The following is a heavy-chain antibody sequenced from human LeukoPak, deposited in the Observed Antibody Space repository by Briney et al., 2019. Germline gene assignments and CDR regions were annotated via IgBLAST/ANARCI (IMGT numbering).Heavy chain of an antibody. Sequence: GGSLRLSCAASGFTVSSNYMSWVRQAPGKGLEWVSIIYSGGSTYYADSVKGRFTVSRDNSKNTLSLQMNSPREEDTAVYYCARGQSGTPHYYYGMDVWGQGTTVTVSS. CDR2: IYSGGST. J-gene: IGHJ6*02. CDR3: ARGQSGTPHYYYGMDV. CDR1: GFTVSSNY. V-gene: IGHV3-53*01. D-gene: IGHD3-10*01.